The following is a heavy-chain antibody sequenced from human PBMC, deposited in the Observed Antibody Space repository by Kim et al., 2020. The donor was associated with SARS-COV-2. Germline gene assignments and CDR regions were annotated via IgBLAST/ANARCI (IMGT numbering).Heavy chain of an antibody. CDR2: IIPIFGTA. CDR1: GGTFSSYA. CDR3: ARAPPLPSGWRYYFDY. V-gene: IGHV1-69*13. J-gene: IGHJ4*02. Sequence: SVKVSCKASGGTFSSYAIRWVRQAPGQGLEWMGGIIPIFGTANYAQKFQGRVTITADESTSTAYMELSSLRSEDTAVYYCARAPPLPSGWRYYFDYWGQGTLVTVSS. D-gene: IGHD6-19*01.